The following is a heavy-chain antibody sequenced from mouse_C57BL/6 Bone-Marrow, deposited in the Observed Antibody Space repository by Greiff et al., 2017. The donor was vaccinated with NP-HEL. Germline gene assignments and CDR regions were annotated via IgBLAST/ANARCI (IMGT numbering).Heavy chain of an antibody. CDR1: GYTFTSYW. CDR3: TRRDLP. CDR2: IYPGNSDT. J-gene: IGHJ3*01. V-gene: IGHV1-5*01. D-gene: IGHD5-5*01. Sequence: EVQLQESGTVLARPGASVKMSCKTSGYTFTSYWMHWVKQRPGQGLEWIGDIYPGNSDTSYNQKFKGKATLTAVTSASTAYMELSSLTNEDSAVCYCTRRDLPWGQGTLVTVSA.